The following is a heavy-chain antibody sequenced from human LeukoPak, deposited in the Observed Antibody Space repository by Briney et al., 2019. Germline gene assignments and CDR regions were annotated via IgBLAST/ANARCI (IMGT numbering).Heavy chain of an antibody. V-gene: IGHV4-59*01. CDR3: ARAYYDISPSRWFDP. CDR2: IYYSGST. Sequence: SETLSLTCTVSGGSISSYYWSWIRQPPGKGLEWIGYIYYSGSTNYNPSLKSRVTISVDTSKNQFSLKLSSVTAADTVVYYCARAYYDISPSRWFDPWGQGTLVTVSS. D-gene: IGHD3-9*01. CDR1: GGSISSYY. J-gene: IGHJ5*02.